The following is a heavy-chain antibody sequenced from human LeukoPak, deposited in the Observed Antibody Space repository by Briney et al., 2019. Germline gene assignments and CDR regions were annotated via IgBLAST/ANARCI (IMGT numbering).Heavy chain of an antibody. V-gene: IGHV3-30*18. CDR2: ISYDGSNK. CDR3: GKDFDT. CDR1: GFTFSSYG. J-gene: IGHJ3*02. Sequence: PGRSLRLSCAASGFTFSSYGMHWVRQAPGKGLEWVAVISYDGSNKYYADSVKGLFTISRDNSKHTLYLQMNSLRAEDKAVYYCGKDFDTWGQGTMVTVSS.